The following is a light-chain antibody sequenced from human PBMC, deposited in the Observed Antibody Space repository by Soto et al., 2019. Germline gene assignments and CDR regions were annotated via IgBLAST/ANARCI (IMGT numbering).Light chain of an antibody. CDR3: CSYASTYTYVV. CDR1: SSDVGGYNY. Sequence: QSALTQPRSVSGSPGQSVTISCTGTSSDVGGYNYVSWYQHHPGKAPKVMIYDVSKRPSGVADRFSGSKSGNTAALTISGRQDEEDADYHYCSYASTYTYVVFGGGTKVTVL. J-gene: IGLJ2*01. V-gene: IGLV2-11*01. CDR2: DVS.